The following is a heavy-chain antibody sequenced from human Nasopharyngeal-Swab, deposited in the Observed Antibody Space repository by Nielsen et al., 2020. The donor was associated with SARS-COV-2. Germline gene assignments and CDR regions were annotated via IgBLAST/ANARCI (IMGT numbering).Heavy chain of an antibody. CDR3: ARDTYHFWSGYRYFDS. CDR1: GFTFSTYT. Sequence: GGSLRLSCAASGFTFSTYTMHWVRQAPGKGLEWVAVVSYDGSNKYCADSVKGRFTISRDNSKNSLYLQINSLRVEDTAMYYCARDTYHFWSGYRYFDSWGQGTLVTSPQ. CDR2: VSYDGSNK. V-gene: IGHV3-30*04. J-gene: IGHJ4*02. D-gene: IGHD3-3*01.